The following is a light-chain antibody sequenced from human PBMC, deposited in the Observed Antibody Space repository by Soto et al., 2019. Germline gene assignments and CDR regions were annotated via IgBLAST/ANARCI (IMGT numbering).Light chain of an antibody. V-gene: IGLV3-21*02. CDR1: DVGTKS. J-gene: IGLJ3*02. CDR2: DDR. Sequence: SYELTQPPSVSVAPGQTARITCGGDDVGTKSVHWYQQQAGQAPVLVVYDDRDRPSGIPERFSGSNSGNTATLTISRVEAGDEADYYGQVWDTSSDHWVFGGGTKLTVL. CDR3: QVWDTSSDHWV.